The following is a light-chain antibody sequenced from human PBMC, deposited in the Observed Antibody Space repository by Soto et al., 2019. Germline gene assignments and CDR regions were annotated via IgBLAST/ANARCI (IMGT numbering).Light chain of an antibody. CDR1: QSISIW. V-gene: IGKV1-5*03. Sequence: DIQMTQSPSTLSASVGDRVTITCRASQSISIWLAWYQQKPGKAPKLLIYKASSLESGVPSRFSGSGSGTEFTLTINSLQPDDFATYYCQQYHNYRTFGQGTKVEVK. CDR2: KAS. J-gene: IGKJ1*01. CDR3: QQYHNYRT.